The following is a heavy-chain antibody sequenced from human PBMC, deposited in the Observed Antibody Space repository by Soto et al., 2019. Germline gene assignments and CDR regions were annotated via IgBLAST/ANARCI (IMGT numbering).Heavy chain of an antibody. CDR2: IIPIFGTA. Sequence: QVQLVQSGAEVKKPGSSVKVSCKASGGTFSSYAISWVRQAPGQGLEWMGGIIPIFGTANYAQKFQGRVTVTADETTSTAEMELIRLKSEDTAVYYCEGGCGYYGEYRGLSFYWGQGTMVTVSS. J-gene: IGHJ4*02. CDR3: EGGCGYYGEYRGLSFY. CDR1: GGTFSSYA. D-gene: IGHD4-17*01. V-gene: IGHV1-69*01.